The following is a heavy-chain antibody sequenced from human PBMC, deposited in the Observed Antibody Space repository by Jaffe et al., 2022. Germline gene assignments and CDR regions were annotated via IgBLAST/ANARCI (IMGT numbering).Heavy chain of an antibody. CDR2: ISGSGGST. CDR3: AKDPYDYIWGSYRPYYFDY. V-gene: IGHV3-23*01. J-gene: IGHJ4*02. Sequence: EVQLLESGGGLVQPGGSLRLSCAASGFTFSSYAMSWVRQAPGKGLEWVSAISGSGGSTYYADSVKGRFTISRDNSKNTLYLQMNSLRAEDTAVYYCAKDPYDYIWGSYRPYYFDYWGQGTLVTVSS. D-gene: IGHD3-16*02. CDR1: GFTFSSYA.